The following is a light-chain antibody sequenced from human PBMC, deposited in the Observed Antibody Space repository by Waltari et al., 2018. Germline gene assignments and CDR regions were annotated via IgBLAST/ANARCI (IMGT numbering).Light chain of an antibody. Sequence: QSALTQPASVSGSPGQSFTISCIGTNSDLGTYNLVSWYQQYPGKAPNFIIFDVSKRLSGISNGCAGAKSANTASLIIAGLHAEDEADYYCCSYAIINSGVFGGGTKVTVL. CDR2: DVS. CDR1: NSDLGTYNL. CDR3: CSYAIINSGV. J-gene: IGLJ3*02. V-gene: IGLV2-23*02.